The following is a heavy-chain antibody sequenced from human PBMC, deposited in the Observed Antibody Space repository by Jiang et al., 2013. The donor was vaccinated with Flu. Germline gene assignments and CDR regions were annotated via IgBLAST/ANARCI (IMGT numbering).Heavy chain of an antibody. D-gene: IGHD3-22*01. CDR1: GYTFTSYG. CDR3: VRDDSAYYYDLGDYSYGMDV. J-gene: IGHJ6*02. CDR2: ISANKGNT. Sequence: HSGAEVKKPGAAVKVSCKASGYTFTSYGINWVRQAPGQGLEWLGRISANKGNTKYARRIQGRVTMTTETSTTTAYMELKSLRSDDTAIYYCVRDDSAYYYDLGDYSYGMDVWAKGPQSPSP. V-gene: IGHV1-18*04.